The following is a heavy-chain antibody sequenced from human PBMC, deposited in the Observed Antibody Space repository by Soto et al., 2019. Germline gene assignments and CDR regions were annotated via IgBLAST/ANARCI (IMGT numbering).Heavy chain of an antibody. CDR1: GFTVSSNY. V-gene: IGHV3-66*04. CDR3: ARRRYSSSWYLFVEVADDAFDI. CDR2: IYSGGST. J-gene: IGHJ3*02. D-gene: IGHD6-13*01. Sequence: GGSLRLSCAASGFTVSSNYMSWVRQAPGKGLEWVSVIYSGGSTYYADSVKGRFTISRDNSKNKLYLQMNSLRAEDTAVYYCARRRYSSSWYLFVEVADDAFDIWGQGTMVTVSS.